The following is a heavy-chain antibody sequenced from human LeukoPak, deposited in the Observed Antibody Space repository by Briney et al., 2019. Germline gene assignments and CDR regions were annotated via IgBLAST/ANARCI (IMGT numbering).Heavy chain of an antibody. J-gene: IGHJ4*02. V-gene: IGHV1-69*01. D-gene: IGHD6-6*01. Sequence: SVKVSCKASGGTFSSYTISWVRQAPGQGLEWMGGIIPIFGTANYAQKFQGRVTITADESTSTAYMELSSLRSEDTAVYYCASTFTFYSSSSGLFSYYFDYWGQGTLVTVSS. CDR2: IIPIFGTA. CDR1: GGTFSSYT. CDR3: ASTFTFYSSSSGLFSYYFDY.